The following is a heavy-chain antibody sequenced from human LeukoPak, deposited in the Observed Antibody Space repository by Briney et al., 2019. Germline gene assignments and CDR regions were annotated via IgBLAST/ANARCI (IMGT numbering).Heavy chain of an antibody. CDR2: INPSGGST. Sequence: VASVKVSCKASGYTFTSYYMHWVRQAPGQGLEWMGIINPSGGSTSYAQKFQGRVTMTRDTSTSTVYMELSSLRSEDTAVYYCARDIWGENYYYYGMDVWGQGTTVTVSS. CDR3: ARDIWGENYYYYGMDV. V-gene: IGHV1-46*01. J-gene: IGHJ6*02. CDR1: GYTFTSYY. D-gene: IGHD3-10*01.